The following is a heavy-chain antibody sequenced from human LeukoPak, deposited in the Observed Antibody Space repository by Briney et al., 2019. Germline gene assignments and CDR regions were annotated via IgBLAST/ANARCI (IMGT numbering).Heavy chain of an antibody. CDR3: ARYEYSSRRLDP. Sequence: GGPLRLSCAASGFTFSSYAMSWVRQAPGKGLEWVSAISGSGGSTYYADSVKGRFTISRDNSKNTLYLQMNSLRAEDTAVYYCARYEYSSRRLDPWGQGTLVTVSS. CDR1: GFTFSSYA. J-gene: IGHJ5*02. D-gene: IGHD6-13*01. V-gene: IGHV3-23*01. CDR2: ISGSGGST.